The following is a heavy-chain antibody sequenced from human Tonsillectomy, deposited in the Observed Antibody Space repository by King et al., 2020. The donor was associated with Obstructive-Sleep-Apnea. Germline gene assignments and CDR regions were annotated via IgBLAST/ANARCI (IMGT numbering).Heavy chain of an antibody. CDR3: AGSYYYDSGGPRGRYFFDY. CDR2: MYYSGST. CDR1: GGSVSSGAYY. V-gene: IGHV4-31*03. J-gene: IGHJ4*02. Sequence: VQLQESGPGLVKPSQTLSLTCTVSGGSVSSGAYYWSWIRQHPGKGLEWIGYMYYSGSTYYNPSLKSRVAISVDTSKNQLSLKLNSVTAADTAVYYCAGSYYYDSGGPRGRYFFDYWGQGTLVTVSS. D-gene: IGHD3-22*01.